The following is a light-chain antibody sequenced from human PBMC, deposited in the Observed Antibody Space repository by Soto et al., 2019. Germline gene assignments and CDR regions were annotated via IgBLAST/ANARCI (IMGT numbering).Light chain of an antibody. Sequence: SYELTQPPSVSVSPGQTASITCSGDKLGDKYAYWYQQKPGQSPVVVIYQNNKRPSGIPERFSGSNSGNTATLTISGTQAMDEADYYCQAWDSSTASYVFGTGTKLTVL. CDR1: KLGDKY. CDR3: QAWDSSTASYV. V-gene: IGLV3-1*01. CDR2: QNN. J-gene: IGLJ1*01.